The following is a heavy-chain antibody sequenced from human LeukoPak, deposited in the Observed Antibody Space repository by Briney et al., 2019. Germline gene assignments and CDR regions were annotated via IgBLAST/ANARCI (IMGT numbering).Heavy chain of an antibody. CDR1: GFTFSTYW. CDR3: ARDSAGNDY. CDR2: IKQDGSEK. J-gene: IGHJ4*02. D-gene: IGHD6-13*01. Sequence: GGSLRLSCASSGFTFSTYWMSWVRQAPGKGLEWVANIKQDGSEKYYVDSVKGRFTISRDNAKNSLYLQMNSLRAEDTAMYYCARDSAGNDYWGQGTLVTVSS. V-gene: IGHV3-7*01.